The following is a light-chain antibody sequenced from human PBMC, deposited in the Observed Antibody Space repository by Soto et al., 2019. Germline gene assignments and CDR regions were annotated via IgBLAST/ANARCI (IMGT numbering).Light chain of an antibody. Sequence: DIQMTQSPSSLSASVGARVTISCQASQDIGDSLNWYQQKEGRTPKLLIYDSLHLEPGVPSRFSGSRSGTRFSLTISSMQPEDVATYFCPQYGSLPITFGQGTQL. J-gene: IGKJ5*01. CDR3: PQYGSLPIT. V-gene: IGKV1-33*01. CDR2: DSL. CDR1: QDIGDS.